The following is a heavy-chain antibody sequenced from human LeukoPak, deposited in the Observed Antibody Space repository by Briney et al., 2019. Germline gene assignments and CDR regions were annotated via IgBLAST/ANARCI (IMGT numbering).Heavy chain of an antibody. Sequence: SETLSLTCAVYGGSFSGYYWSWIRQPPGKGLEWIGEINHSGSTNYNPSLKSRVTISVDTSKNQFSLKLSSVTAADTAVYYCARGFLYYDFSSGFGLYYYMDVWGKGTTVTVSS. CDR2: INHSGST. V-gene: IGHV4-34*01. CDR1: GGSFSGYY. CDR3: ARGFLYYDFSSGFGLYYYMDV. D-gene: IGHD3-3*01. J-gene: IGHJ6*03.